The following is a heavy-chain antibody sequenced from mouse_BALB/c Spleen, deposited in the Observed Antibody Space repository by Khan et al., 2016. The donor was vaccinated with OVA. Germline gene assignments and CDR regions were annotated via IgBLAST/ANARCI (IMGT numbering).Heavy chain of an antibody. CDR3: ARRSG. D-gene: IGHD1-3*01. V-gene: IGHV3-2*02. CDR1: GYSITSDYA. J-gene: IGHJ1*01. Sequence: VQLKESGPGLVKPSQSLTLTCTVTGYSITSDYAWNWIRQFPGSKLEWMGYIHYSGSPSYNPSLKSRISITRDTSKNQFFLQLNSVTSEDTATDYCARRSGWGAGTTVTVSS. CDR2: IHYSGSP.